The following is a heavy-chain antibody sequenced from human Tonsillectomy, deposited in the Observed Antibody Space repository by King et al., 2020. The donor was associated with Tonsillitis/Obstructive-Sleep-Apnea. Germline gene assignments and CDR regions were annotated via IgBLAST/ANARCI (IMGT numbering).Heavy chain of an antibody. J-gene: IGHJ4*02. D-gene: IGHD3-3*01. CDR2: ISAYNGDT. CDR3: AKSLEWLFYFDY. Sequence: QLVQSGAEVKKPGASVKVSCKASGYTFTSYGISWVRQAPGQGLEWMGWISAYNGDTNSAQKLQGRVSMTTDTSTSTAYLELRSLRSDDTAVYYCAKSLEWLFYFDYWGQGTLVTVSS. V-gene: IGHV1-18*01. CDR1: GYTFTSYG.